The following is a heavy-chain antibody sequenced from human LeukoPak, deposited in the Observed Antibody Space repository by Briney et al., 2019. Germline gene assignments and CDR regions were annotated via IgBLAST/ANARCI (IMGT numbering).Heavy chain of an antibody. CDR2: IKPNSGGT. CDR3: VRDRVNGVDI. J-gene: IGHJ3*02. CDR1: GHTFTCSY. V-gene: IGHV1-2*02. D-gene: IGHD2-8*01. Sequence: ASVTVSYTASGHTFTCSYMHWVRQAPGQGLGWMGWIKPNSGGTNYAQKFQGSVTMTRATSISTAYMELGRLRSDDTAVDYCVRDRVNGVDIGGQGTMVTVSS.